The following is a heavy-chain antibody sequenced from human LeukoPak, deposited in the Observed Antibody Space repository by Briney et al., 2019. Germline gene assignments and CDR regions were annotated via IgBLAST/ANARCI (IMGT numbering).Heavy chain of an antibody. J-gene: IGHJ4*02. D-gene: IGHD1-26*01. Sequence: ASVKVSCKASGYTFTSYDINWVRQATGQGLEWMGWINTGNGNTRYSQRFQGRFTITRDTSASTAYMELSSLRSEDTAVYYCARDLGSGSLHYWGQGSLVTVSS. CDR3: ARDLGSGSLHY. CDR2: INTGNGNT. CDR1: GYTFTSYD. V-gene: IGHV1-3*04.